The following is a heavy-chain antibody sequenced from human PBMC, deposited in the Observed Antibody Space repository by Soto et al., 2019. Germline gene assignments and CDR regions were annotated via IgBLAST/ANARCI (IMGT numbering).Heavy chain of an antibody. Sequence: GESLTISCVASGFSLSNYWMSWVRQAPGKGLEWVANIKQDRSEEYYVDSVKGRFSITRDNSENSLYLEMNNLRVEDTAVYYCARDVLGMVGASSICYHDGRDVWGRGTTVTVSS. CDR1: GFSLSNYW. CDR3: ARDVLGMVGASSICYHDGRDV. D-gene: IGHD1-26*01. V-gene: IGHV3-7*03. CDR2: IKQDRSEE. J-gene: IGHJ6*02.